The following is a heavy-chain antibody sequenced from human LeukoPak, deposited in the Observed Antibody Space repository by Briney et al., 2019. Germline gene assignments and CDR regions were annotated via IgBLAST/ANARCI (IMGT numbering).Heavy chain of an antibody. V-gene: IGHV3-20*04. J-gene: IGHJ4*02. CDR1: GFTFDDYG. CDR2: INWNGGST. D-gene: IGHD4-17*01. Sequence: PGGSLRLSCAAYGFTFDDYGMSWVRQAPGKGLEWVSGINWNGGSTGYADSVKGRFTISRDNAKNSLYLQMNSLRAEDTALYYCASLHGGWGTVTEFDYWGQGTLVTVSS. CDR3: ASLHGGWGTVTEFDY.